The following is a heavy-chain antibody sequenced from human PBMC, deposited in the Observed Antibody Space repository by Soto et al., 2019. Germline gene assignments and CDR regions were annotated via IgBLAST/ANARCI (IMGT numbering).Heavy chain of an antibody. V-gene: IGHV3-30*18. CDR1: GFTFNIYG. CDR2: ISYDGSNQ. J-gene: IGHJ4*02. Sequence: GGSLRLSCAASGFTFNIYGMHWVRQAPDKGLEWVALISYDGSNQYYADSVKGRFTISRDNSKNTLFLQMNSLRADDTAVYYCAKDQASGQGSFDSWGQGTLVTAPQ. CDR3: AKDQASGQGSFDS.